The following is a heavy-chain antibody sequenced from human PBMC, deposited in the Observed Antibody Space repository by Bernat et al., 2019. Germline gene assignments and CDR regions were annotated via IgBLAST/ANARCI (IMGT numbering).Heavy chain of an antibody. CDR1: GGTFSSYA. CDR2: IIPILGIA. Sequence: QVQLVQSGAEVKKPGSSVKVSCKASGGTFSSYAISWVRQAPGQGLEWMGRIIPILGIANYAQKFQGRVTITADKSTSTAYMELSSLRSEDTAVYYCARDLVVVVPAQASLRYYYYYGMDVWGQGTTVTVSS. D-gene: IGHD2-2*01. V-gene: IGHV1-69*04. CDR3: ARDLVVVVPAQASLRYYYYYGMDV. J-gene: IGHJ6*02.